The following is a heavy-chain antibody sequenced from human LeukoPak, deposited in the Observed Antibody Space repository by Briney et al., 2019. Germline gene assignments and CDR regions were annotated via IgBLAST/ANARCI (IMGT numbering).Heavy chain of an antibody. CDR1: GYTFTSYD. Sequence: ASVKVSCKASGYTFTSYDINWVRQATGQGLEWMGWMNPNSGNTGYAQKLHGRVTMTNNTSITTAYIELRSLRSEDTAVYYCARALSWTTESYYYMDVWGKGTTVTVSS. CDR2: MNPNSGNT. D-gene: IGHD3/OR15-3a*01. CDR3: ARALSWTTESYYYMDV. J-gene: IGHJ6*03. V-gene: IGHV1-8*01.